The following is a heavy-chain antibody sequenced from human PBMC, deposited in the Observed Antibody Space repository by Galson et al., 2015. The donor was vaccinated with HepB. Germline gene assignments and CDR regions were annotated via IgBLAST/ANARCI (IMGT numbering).Heavy chain of an antibody. V-gene: IGHV1-18*04. D-gene: IGHD6-19*01. CDR3: AFTSSGRDY. CDR2: ISAYNGNT. J-gene: IGHJ4*02. CDR1: GYTFTSYG. Sequence: SVKVSCKASGYTFTSYGISWVRQAPGQGLEWMGWISAYNGNTKYSQKFQGRVTITRDTSASTAYMELSSLRSEDTAVYYCAFTSSGRDYWGQGTLVTVSS.